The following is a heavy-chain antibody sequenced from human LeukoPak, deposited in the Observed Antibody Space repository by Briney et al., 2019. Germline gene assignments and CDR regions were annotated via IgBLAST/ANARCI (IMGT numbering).Heavy chain of an antibody. J-gene: IGHJ4*02. V-gene: IGHV3-30*02. D-gene: IGHD3-9*01. Sequence: GGSLRLSCAASGFTFSSSAMHWVRQTPGKGLEWVAFIRYDGRNKYYADSVKGRFTISRDNSKNTPYLQMSSLRAEDTAVYYCANLGMVYNILTGFRRPQTNDYWGQGTLVTVSS. CDR1: GFTFSSSA. CDR2: IRYDGRNK. CDR3: ANLGMVYNILTGFRRPQTNDY.